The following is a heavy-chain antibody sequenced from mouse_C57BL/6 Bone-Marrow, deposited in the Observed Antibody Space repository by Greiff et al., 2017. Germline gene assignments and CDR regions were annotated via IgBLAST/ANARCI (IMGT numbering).Heavy chain of an antibody. V-gene: IGHV1-55*01. D-gene: IGHD3-3*01. Sequence: QVQLQQPGAELVKPGASVKMSCKASGYTFTSYWITWVKQRPGQGLEWIGDIYPGSGSTKYNEKFKSKATLTADTSSSTAYMQLSSLTSEDSSVYYCARLGFLGFDYWGQGTTLTVSS. CDR1: GYTFTSYW. CDR2: IYPGSGST. J-gene: IGHJ2*01. CDR3: ARLGFLGFDY.